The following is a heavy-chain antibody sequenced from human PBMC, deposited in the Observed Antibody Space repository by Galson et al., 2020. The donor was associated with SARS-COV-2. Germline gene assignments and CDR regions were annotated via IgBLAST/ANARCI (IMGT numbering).Heavy chain of an antibody. Sequence: SQTLSLTCAVYGGSFSGYYWSWIRQPPGKGLEWIGEINHSGSTNYNPSLKSRVTILVDTSKNQFSLKLSSVTAADTAVYYCARPRSCSSTTCSSPFDYWGQGSLVTVSS. D-gene: IGHD2-2*01. J-gene: IGHJ4*02. CDR2: INHSGST. CDR3: ARPRSCSSTTCSSPFDY. V-gene: IGHV4-34*01. CDR1: GGSFSGYY.